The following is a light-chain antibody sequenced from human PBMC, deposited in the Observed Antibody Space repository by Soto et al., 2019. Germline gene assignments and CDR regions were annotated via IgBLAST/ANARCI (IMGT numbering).Light chain of an antibody. Sequence: QSVLTQPPSASGSPGQSVTISCSGTSSDIGGSKYVSWYQLQPGKAPKLLIYEVNRRPEGVPYRFSGSKSGNTASLTVSELQTEDEGEYYCFSYEDANNFVFGSGTKVTVL. CDR1: SSDIGGSKY. CDR3: FSYEDANNFV. V-gene: IGLV2-8*01. CDR2: EVN. J-gene: IGLJ1*01.